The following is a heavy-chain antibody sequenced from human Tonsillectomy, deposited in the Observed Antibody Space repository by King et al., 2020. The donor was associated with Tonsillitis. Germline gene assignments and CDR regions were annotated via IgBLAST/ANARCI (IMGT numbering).Heavy chain of an antibody. J-gene: IGHJ4*02. D-gene: IGHD3-22*01. Sequence: VQLVESGGGLVQPGRSLRLSCAASGFTFDDYAMHWVRQAPGKGLEWVSGISWNSGSIGYADSVKGRFTISRDNAKNSLYLQMNSLRAEDTALYYCAKDKSEGSGYYPNTGWNYYFDYWGLGTPVTVSS. V-gene: IGHV3-9*01. CDR2: ISWNSGSI. CDR3: AKDKSEGSGYYPNTGWNYYFDY. CDR1: GFTFDDYA.